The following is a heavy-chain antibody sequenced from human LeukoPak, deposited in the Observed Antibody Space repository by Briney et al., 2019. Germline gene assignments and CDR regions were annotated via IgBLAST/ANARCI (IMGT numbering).Heavy chain of an antibody. D-gene: IGHD5-12*01. CDR1: GFTFSSLW. J-gene: IGHJ4*02. V-gene: IGHV3-7*01. CDR3: ARDGGVSGYDLLDY. Sequence: GGSLTLSCAASGFTFSSLWMTWVRQAPGKGLEWVANINQDGSEKYFVDSVKGRFTISRDNAKNSVFLQMNSLTVEDTAVYYCARDGGVSGYDLLDYWGQGTLVTVSS. CDR2: INQDGSEK.